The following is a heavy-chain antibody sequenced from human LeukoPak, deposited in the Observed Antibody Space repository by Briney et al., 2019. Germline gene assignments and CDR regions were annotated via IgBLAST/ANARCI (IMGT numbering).Heavy chain of an antibody. CDR3: AKDKMGRGAVAGYYFDY. Sequence: PGGSLRLSCAASGFDFSSNWMHWVRHAPGQGLVWVSRIKGDGISTNYADSVKGRFTISRDIAKNTLYLQMNSLRAEDTAVYYCAKDKMGRGAVAGYYFDYWGQGTLVTVSS. CDR1: GFDFSSNW. V-gene: IGHV3-74*01. D-gene: IGHD6-19*01. J-gene: IGHJ4*02. CDR2: IKGDGIST.